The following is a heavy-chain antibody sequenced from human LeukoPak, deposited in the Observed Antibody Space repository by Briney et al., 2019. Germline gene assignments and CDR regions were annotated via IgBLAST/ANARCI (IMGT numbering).Heavy chain of an antibody. D-gene: IGHD4-23*01. CDR2: IYYSGST. CDR3: ARLWRIGGNVDY. V-gene: IGHV4-30-4*08. J-gene: IGHJ4*02. Sequence: SQTLSLTCTVSGGSISSVDYYWSWIRQPPGKGLEWIGYIYYSGSTYYNPSLKSRVTISVDTSKNPFSLKLSSVTAADTAVYYCARLWRIGGNVDYWGQGTLVTVSS. CDR1: GGSISSVDYY.